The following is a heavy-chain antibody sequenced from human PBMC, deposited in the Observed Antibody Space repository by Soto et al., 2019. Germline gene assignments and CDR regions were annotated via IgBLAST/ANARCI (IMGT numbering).Heavy chain of an antibody. D-gene: IGHD6-19*01. CDR2: ISYDGSNK. V-gene: IGHV3-30*18. CDR1: GFTFSSYG. CDR3: AKDPLLPGIAVAGTAFDI. J-gene: IGHJ3*02. Sequence: QVQLVESGGGVVQPGRSLRLSCAASGFTFSSYGMHWVRQAPGKGLEWVAVISYDGSNKYYADSVKGRFNISRDNSKNTLYLQMNSLRAEDTAVYYCAKDPLLPGIAVAGTAFDIWGQGTMVTVSS.